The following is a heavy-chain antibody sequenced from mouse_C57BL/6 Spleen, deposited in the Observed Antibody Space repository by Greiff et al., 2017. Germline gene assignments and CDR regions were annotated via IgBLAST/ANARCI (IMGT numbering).Heavy chain of an antibody. J-gene: IGHJ4*01. CDR2: ISSGSSTI. V-gene: IGHV5-17*01. D-gene: IGHD1-1*01. Sequence: EVQRVESGGGLVKPGGSLKLSCAASGFTFSDYGMHWVRQAPEKGLEWVAYISSGSSTIYYADTVKGRFTISRDNAKNTLFLQMTSLRSEDTAMYYCARKIYYYGSSYPWYAMDYWGQGTSVTVSS. CDR3: ARKIYYYGSSYPWYAMDY. CDR1: GFTFSDYG.